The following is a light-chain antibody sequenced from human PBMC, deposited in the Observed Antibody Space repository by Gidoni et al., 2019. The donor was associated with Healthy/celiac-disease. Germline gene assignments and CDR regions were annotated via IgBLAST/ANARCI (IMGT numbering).Light chain of an antibody. CDR3: QQYNSYST. CDR2: KAS. J-gene: IGKJ1*01. Sequence: DIQMTPSPSTLAASVGDRVTITCRANQSISSWLAWYQQKPGKAPKLLIYKASSLESGVPSRFSGSGSGTEFTLTISSLQPDDFATYYGQQYNSYSTFGQGTKVEIK. V-gene: IGKV1-5*03. CDR1: QSISSW.